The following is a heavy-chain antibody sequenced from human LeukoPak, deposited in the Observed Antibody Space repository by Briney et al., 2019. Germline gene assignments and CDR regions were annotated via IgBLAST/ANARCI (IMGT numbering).Heavy chain of an antibody. CDR2: IKQDGNEK. J-gene: IGHJ3*02. V-gene: IGHV3-7*03. D-gene: IGHD2-21*02. CDR3: ARPKNRENCWRAFDI. CDR1: GFTFSDYW. Sequence: PGGSLRLSCVASGFTFSDYWMTWVRQAPGTGLEWVANIKQDGNEKYYVDSVKGRFTISRDNAKNSLHLQMDNLRAEDTAVYYCARPKNRENCWRAFDIWGQGTMVTVSS.